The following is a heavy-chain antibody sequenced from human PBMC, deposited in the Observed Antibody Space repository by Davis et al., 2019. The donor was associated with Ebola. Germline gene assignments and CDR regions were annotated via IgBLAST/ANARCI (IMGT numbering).Heavy chain of an antibody. Sequence: ASVPVSCKASVYTFTRYALHWVRQAPGQRLAWMGWINPGNGNTKYSQKFQGRVTITRDTSASTAYMELSSLRPEDTAVYYCAGSSTWYHSAEYWGQGTLVTVSS. D-gene: IGHD6-13*01. V-gene: IGHV1-3*01. J-gene: IGHJ4*02. CDR3: AGSSTWYHSAEY. CDR1: VYTFTRYA. CDR2: INPGNGNT.